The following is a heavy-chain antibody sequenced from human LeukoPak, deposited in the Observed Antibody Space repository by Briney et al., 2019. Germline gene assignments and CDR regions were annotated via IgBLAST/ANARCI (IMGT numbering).Heavy chain of an antibody. V-gene: IGHV3-66*01. J-gene: IGHJ4*02. Sequence: PGGSLRLSCAASGFTVSSNYMSWVRQAPGKGLEWVSVIYSGGSTYYADSAKGRFTISRDNSKNTLYLQMNSLRAEDTAVYYCARSDREWELYFDYWGQGTLVTVSS. CDR1: GFTVSSNY. CDR2: IYSGGST. D-gene: IGHD1-26*01. CDR3: ARSDREWELYFDY.